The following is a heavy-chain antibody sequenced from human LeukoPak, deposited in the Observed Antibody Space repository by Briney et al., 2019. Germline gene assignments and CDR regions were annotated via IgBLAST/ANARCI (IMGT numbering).Heavy chain of an antibody. V-gene: IGHV3-30-3*02. D-gene: IGHD3-3*01. CDR1: GFTFSSYA. Sequence: GRSLRLSCAASGFTFSSYAMYWVRQAPGKGLEWVAVISYDGSNKYHADSVKGRFTISRDIFKNTLYLQMNNLRPEDTAVYYCAKDVSGQAYWGQGTLLTVSS. J-gene: IGHJ4*02. CDR3: AKDVSGQAY. CDR2: ISYDGSNK.